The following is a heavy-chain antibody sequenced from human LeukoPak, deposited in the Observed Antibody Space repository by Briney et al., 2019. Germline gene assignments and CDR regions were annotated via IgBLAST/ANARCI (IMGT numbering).Heavy chain of an antibody. Sequence: SETLSLTCTVSGGSISSYYWTWIRQPPGKELEWIGYIYYSGSTNYNPSLKSRVTISVDTSKNQFSLKLSSVTAADTAVYYCARRLRYFDWTVAGAFDIWGQGTMVTVSS. J-gene: IGHJ3*02. CDR3: ARRLRYFDWTVAGAFDI. CDR2: IYYSGST. CDR1: GGSISSYY. V-gene: IGHV4-59*08. D-gene: IGHD3-9*01.